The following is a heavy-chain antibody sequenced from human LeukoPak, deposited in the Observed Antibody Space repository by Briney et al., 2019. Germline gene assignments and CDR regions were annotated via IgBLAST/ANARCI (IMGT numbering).Heavy chain of an antibody. V-gene: IGHV3-21*01. CDR3: ATGELELPFDP. Sequence: PGGSLRLSCAASGFTFSSYSMNWVRQAPGKGLEWVSSISSSSSYIYYADSVKGRFTISRDNAKNSLYLQMNSLRAEDTAVYYCATGELELPFDPWGQGTLVTVSS. CDR1: GFTFSSYS. D-gene: IGHD1-7*01. J-gene: IGHJ5*02. CDR2: ISSSSSYI.